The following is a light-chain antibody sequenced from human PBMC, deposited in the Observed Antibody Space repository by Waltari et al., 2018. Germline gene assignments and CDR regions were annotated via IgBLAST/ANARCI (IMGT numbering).Light chain of an antibody. CDR3: QQLNSYLPT. J-gene: IGKJ4*01. CDR2: TAS. Sequence: RARQGIIKIIARYQQKPGKAPKLLIYTASTSQSGVTSRFSGRRSETDVTLTIKSLEPEDFATFYCQQLNSYLPTFGGGTKVEIK. V-gene: IGKV1-9*01. CDR1: QGIIKI.